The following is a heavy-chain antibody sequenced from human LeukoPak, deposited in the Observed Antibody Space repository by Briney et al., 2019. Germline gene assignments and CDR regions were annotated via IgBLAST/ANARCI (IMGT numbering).Heavy chain of an antibody. CDR2: MNPNIDNT. CDR1: GYTFTSYD. Sequence: GASVKVSCRASGYTFTSYDINWVRPASGQGLAWLGWMNPNIDNTGYAQKFQGRVTMTRNTSISTVYMELSSLRSDDTAVYYCARLDCTGGSCYLDYWGQETLVTVSS. V-gene: IGHV1-8*01. J-gene: IGHJ4*02. CDR3: ARLDCTGGSCYLDY. D-gene: IGHD2-8*02.